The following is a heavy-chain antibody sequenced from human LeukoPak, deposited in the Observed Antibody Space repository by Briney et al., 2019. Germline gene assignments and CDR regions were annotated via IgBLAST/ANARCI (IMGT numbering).Heavy chain of an antibody. CDR3: ARDPGVTLVVPAAMAELGFDP. CDR1: GFTFSSYW. V-gene: IGHV3-7*01. Sequence: GGSLRLSCAASGFTFSSYWMSWVRQAPGKGLEWVANIKQDGSEKYYVDSVKGRFTISRDNAKNSLYLQMNSLRAEDTAVYYCARDPGVTLVVPAAMAELGFDPWGQGTLVTVSS. D-gene: IGHD2-2*01. CDR2: IKQDGSEK. J-gene: IGHJ5*02.